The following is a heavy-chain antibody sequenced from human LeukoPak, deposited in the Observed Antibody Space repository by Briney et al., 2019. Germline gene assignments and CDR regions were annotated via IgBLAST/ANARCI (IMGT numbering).Heavy chain of an antibody. CDR3: AREGCSSTSCYIDY. D-gene: IGHD2-2*02. V-gene: IGHV3-11*01. CDR2: ISSSGSTI. CDR1: GFTFSDYY. Sequence: GGSLRLSCAASGFTFSDYYVSWIRQAPGKGLEWVSYISSSGSTIYYADSVKGRFTISRDNAKNSLYLQMNSLRAEDTAVYYCAREGCSSTSCYIDYWGQGTLVTVSS. J-gene: IGHJ4*02.